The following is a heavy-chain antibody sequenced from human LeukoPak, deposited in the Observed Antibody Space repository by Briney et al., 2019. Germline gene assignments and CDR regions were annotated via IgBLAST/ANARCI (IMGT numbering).Heavy chain of an antibody. Sequence: SDTLSLTCAVSGDSFSYNYWTWVRQPPGKGLEWIGDINHSGRVNYRPSLKSRVTISVDTSKSQFSLKLSAVTAADTAVYYCAKKAAASAADYWGQGTLVTVSS. CDR2: INHSGRV. D-gene: IGHD6-13*01. J-gene: IGHJ4*02. V-gene: IGHV4-34*01. CDR3: AKKAAASAADY. CDR1: GDSFSYNY.